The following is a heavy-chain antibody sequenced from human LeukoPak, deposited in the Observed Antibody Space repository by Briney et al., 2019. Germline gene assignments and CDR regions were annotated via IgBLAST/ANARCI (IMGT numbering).Heavy chain of an antibody. D-gene: IGHD3-22*01. CDR3: ARSSSGFLDY. CDR2: INYSGNT. J-gene: IGHJ4*02. CDR1: GGSISSYY. V-gene: IGHV4-39*01. Sequence: SETLSLTCTVSGGSISSYYWDWIRQPPGKGLEWIGSINYSGNTYYNPSLKSRVTISVATSKNQFSLKLSSVTAADTAVYYCARSSSGFLDYWGQGTLVTVSS.